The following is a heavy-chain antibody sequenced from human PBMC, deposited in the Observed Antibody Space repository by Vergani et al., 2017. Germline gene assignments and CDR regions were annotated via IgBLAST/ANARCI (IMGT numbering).Heavy chain of an antibody. Sequence: QVQLQQWGAGLLKPSETLSLTCAVYGGSFSGYYWSWIRQPPGKGLEWIGEINHSGSTNYNPSLKSRVTISVDTSKKQFSLKLSAVTDADTAVYYCARGKIYDSSGEYFDYWGQGTLVTVSS. CDR3: ARGKIYDSSGEYFDY. J-gene: IGHJ4*02. CDR2: INHSGST. V-gene: IGHV4-34*01. D-gene: IGHD3-22*01. CDR1: GGSFSGYY.